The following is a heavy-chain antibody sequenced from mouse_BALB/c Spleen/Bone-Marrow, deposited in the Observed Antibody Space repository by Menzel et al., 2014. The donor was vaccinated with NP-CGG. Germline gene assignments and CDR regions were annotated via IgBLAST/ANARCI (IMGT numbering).Heavy chain of an antibody. D-gene: IGHD2-5*01. CDR2: INPSSGYT. V-gene: IGHV1-4*01. Sequence: QAQLQQTGAELARPGDSVKMSCKASGYTFTSYTMHWAKQRTGQGLEWSGNINPSSGYTNYNQKFKDKATLTADKSSSTAYMQLSSLTSDDSAVYYCARGALYCSNYYWGQGTTLTVSS. CDR3: ARGALYCSNYY. J-gene: IGHJ2*01. CDR1: GYTFTSYT.